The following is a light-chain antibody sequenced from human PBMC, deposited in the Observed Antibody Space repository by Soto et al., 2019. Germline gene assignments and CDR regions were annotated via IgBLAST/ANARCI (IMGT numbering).Light chain of an antibody. CDR2: GAS. CDR1: QSISSN. Sequence: ETVMTQSPATLSVSPGEGATLSCRASQSISSNLVWYQHRPGQAPRLLIYGASTRATDIPARFSGSGSGTEFTLTISSLQSDDFAVCICQQYGTSPRTFGQGTRLEIK. V-gene: IGKV3-15*01. J-gene: IGKJ5*01. CDR3: QQYGTSPRT.